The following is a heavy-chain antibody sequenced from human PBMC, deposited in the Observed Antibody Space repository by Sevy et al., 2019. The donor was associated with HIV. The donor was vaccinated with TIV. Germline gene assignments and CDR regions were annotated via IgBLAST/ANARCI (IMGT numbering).Heavy chain of an antibody. J-gene: IGHJ5*02. CDR2: INHSGST. V-gene: IGHV4-34*01. CDR3: ARGMYYYDSSGYRFDP. CDR1: GGCLSGYY. Sequence: SETLSLTCAVYGGCLSGYYWSWISQPPGKGLESIGEINHSGSTNYNPSLKSRVTISVDTSKNQFSLKLSFVTAADTAVYYCARGMYYYDSSGYRFDPWGQGSLVTVSS. D-gene: IGHD3-22*01.